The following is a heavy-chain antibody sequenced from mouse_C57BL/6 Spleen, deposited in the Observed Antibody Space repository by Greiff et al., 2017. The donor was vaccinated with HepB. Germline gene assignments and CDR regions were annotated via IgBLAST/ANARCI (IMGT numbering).Heavy chain of an antibody. CDR3: ARYRSRRRCFDY. V-gene: IGHV5-4*01. Sequence: EVQVVESGGGLVKPGGSLKLSCAASGFTFSSYAMSWVRQTPEKRLEWVATISDGGSYTHYPDNVKGRFTISRDNAKNNLYLQMSDLTSEDTAMYYCARYRSRRRCFDYWGQGTTVTVSA. CDR2: ISDGGSYT. D-gene: IGHD1-1*01. CDR1: GFTFSSYA. J-gene: IGHJ2*01.